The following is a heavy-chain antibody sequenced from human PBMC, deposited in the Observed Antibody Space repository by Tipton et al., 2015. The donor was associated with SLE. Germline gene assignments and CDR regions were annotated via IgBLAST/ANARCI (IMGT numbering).Heavy chain of an antibody. CDR1: GGSFSGYY. J-gene: IGHJ4*02. V-gene: IGHV4-34*01. CDR3: ARGRNGIPDY. CDR2: INHSGST. D-gene: IGHD1-1*01. Sequence: TLSLTCAVYGGSFSGYYWSWIRQPPGKGLEWIGEINHSGSTNYNPSLKSRVTISLDTSKNQFSLKLNSVTAADTAVYYCARGRNGIPDYWGQGTLVTVSS.